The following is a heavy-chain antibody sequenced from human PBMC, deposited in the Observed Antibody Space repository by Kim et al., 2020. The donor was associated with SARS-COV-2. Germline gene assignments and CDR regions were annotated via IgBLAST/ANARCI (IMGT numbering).Heavy chain of an antibody. CDR3: ARDRDDY. V-gene: IGHV3-53*01. CDR2: GART. J-gene: IGHJ4*02. Sequence: GARTHTAEAVKGRFTNSRDNSKHTLYRQMNSLRAEDTAVYYCARDRDDYWGQGTLVTVSS.